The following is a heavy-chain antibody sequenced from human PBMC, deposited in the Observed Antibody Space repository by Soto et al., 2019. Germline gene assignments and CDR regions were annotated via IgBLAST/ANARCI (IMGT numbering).Heavy chain of an antibody. CDR2: IDDSGST. CDR1: GGSVSSRSYY. V-gene: IGHV4-61*01. CDR3: ARDFDS. J-gene: IGHJ4*02. Sequence: QVQLQESGPGLVKPSETLSLTCTVSGGSVSSRSYYWSWIRQPPGRGLEWIGNIDDSGSTDYNPSLNSRVTISVDTSKNQFSLRLTSVTAADTAVYYCARDFDSWGQGILVTVSS.